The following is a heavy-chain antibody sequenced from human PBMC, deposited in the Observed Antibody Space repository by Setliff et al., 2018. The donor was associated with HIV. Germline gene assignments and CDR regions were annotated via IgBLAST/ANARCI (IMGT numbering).Heavy chain of an antibody. Sequence: GSLRLSCAASGFTFSNSWMTWVRQAPGKGLEWVGRIKTKTQRGTTDDASPVKGRFTISRDDSKNTLYLQMNSLKIEDTAVYFCATDNGPSYSMDIWGQGTTVTVSS. CDR2: IKTKTQRGTT. D-gene: IGHD2-21*01. CDR1: GFTFSNSW. CDR3: ATDNGPSYSMDI. J-gene: IGHJ6*02. V-gene: IGHV3-15*01.